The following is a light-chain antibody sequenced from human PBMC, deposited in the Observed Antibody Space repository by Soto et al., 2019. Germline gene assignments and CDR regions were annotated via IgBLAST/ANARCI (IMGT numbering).Light chain of an antibody. V-gene: IGLV8-61*01. CDR1: SGSVSTSYY. CDR3: VLYMGSGSVV. Sequence: QTVVTQAPSFSVSPGGTVTLTCGLSSGSVSTSYYPSWYQQTPGQAPRTLIYSTNTRSSGVPDRFSGSILGDKAALTITGAQVDDESDYYCVLYMGSGSVVFGGGTKVTVL. CDR2: STN. J-gene: IGLJ2*01.